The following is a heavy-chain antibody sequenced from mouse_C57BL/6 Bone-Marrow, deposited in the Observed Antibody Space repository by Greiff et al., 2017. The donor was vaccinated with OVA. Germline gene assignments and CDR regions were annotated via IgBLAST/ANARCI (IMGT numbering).Heavy chain of an antibody. CDR2: IYWDDDK. J-gene: IGHJ3*01. CDR1: GFSLSTSGMG. CDR3: ARSYDSAWFAY. D-gene: IGHD2-4*01. V-gene: IGHV8-12*01. Sequence: QVQLKECGPGILQSSQTLSLTCSFSGFSLSTSGMGVSWIRQPSGKGLEWLAHIYWDDDKRYNPSLKSRLTISKDTSRNQVFLKITSVDTADTATYYCARSYDSAWFAYWGQGTLVTVSA.